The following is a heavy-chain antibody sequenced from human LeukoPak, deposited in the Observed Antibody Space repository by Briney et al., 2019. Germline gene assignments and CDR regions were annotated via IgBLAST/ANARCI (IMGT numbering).Heavy chain of an antibody. Sequence: KPSETLSLTCTVSGGSISSYYWSWIRQPPGKGLEWIGYISYTGSTKFSPSLKSRLAMSVDTSSNQFSLHLSSVTAADTAVYYCARTWHYDSSDYFPFDNWGQGTLVTVSS. CDR2: ISYTGST. V-gene: IGHV4-59*08. D-gene: IGHD3-22*01. J-gene: IGHJ4*02. CDR3: ARTWHYDSSDYFPFDN. CDR1: GGSISSYY.